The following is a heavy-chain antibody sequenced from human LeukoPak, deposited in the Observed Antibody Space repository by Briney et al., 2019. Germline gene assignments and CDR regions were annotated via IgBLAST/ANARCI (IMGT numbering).Heavy chain of an antibody. CDR1: GYTFTGYY. CDR3: ARSVGGYRTVTGCYHNWFAP. V-gene: IGHV1-2*02. CDR2: INPNSGAT. D-gene: IGHD2-2*01. Sequence: VSVKVSCKTSGYTFTGYYMHWVRQAPGQGLEWMGWINPNSGATNYAQKLQGRVTMTRDTSISTAYMELSSLRSDDTAVYYCARSVGGYRTVTGCYHNWFAPWGQGTLVTVSS. J-gene: IGHJ5*02.